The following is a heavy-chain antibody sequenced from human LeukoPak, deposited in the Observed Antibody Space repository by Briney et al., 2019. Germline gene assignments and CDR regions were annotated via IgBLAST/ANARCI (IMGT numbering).Heavy chain of an antibody. D-gene: IGHD3-10*01. V-gene: IGHV1-2*02. Sequence: GASVKVSCKASGYTFTGYYMHWMRQAPGQGPEWMGWINPNSGDTNYAQKFQVRVTMTRDTSISTAYMELSRLRSDDTAVYYCARDLSYYGSGSYYFDYWGQGTLVTVSS. CDR1: GYTFTGYY. CDR2: INPNSGDT. J-gene: IGHJ4*02. CDR3: ARDLSYYGSGSYYFDY.